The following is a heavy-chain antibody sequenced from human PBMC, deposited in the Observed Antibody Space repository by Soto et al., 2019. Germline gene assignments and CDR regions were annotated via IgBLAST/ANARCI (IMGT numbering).Heavy chain of an antibody. J-gene: IGHJ4*02. V-gene: IGHV4-34*01. D-gene: IGHD5-18*01. CDR1: GGSFSGYY. CDR3: ARLREQLWLRTLFV. CDR2: INHSGST. Sequence: PSETLSLTCAVYGGSFSGYYWSWIRQPPGKGLEWIGEINHSGSTNYNPSLKSRVTISVDTSKNQFSLKLSSVTAADTAVYYCARLREQLWLRTLFVWGQGTLVTVFS.